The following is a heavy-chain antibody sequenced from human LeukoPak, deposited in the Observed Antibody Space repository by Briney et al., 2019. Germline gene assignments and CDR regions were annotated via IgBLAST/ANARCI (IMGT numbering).Heavy chain of an antibody. CDR3: AKRHYDFWSGYQNQMYYFDY. J-gene: IGHJ4*02. D-gene: IGHD3-3*01. Sequence: GGSLRLSCAASGFTLSSYAMSWVRQAPGKGLEWVSAISGSGVSTYYADSVKGRFTISRDNSKNTLYLQMNSLRAEDTAVYYCAKRHYDFWSGYQNQMYYFDYWGQGTLVTVSS. CDR2: ISGSGVST. V-gene: IGHV3-23*01. CDR1: GFTLSSYA.